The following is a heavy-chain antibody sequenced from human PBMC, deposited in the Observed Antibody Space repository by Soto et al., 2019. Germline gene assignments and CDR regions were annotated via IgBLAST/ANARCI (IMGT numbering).Heavy chain of an antibody. Sequence: SETLSLTCAVSGGSISSSNWWSWVRQPPGKGLEWIGEIYHSGSTNYNPSLKSRVTISVDKSKNQFSLKLSSVTAADTAVYYCARGGQGELQDFDYWGQGTLVTVSS. CDR1: GGSISSSNW. J-gene: IGHJ4*02. CDR2: IYHSGST. D-gene: IGHD1-26*01. V-gene: IGHV4-4*02. CDR3: ARGGQGELQDFDY.